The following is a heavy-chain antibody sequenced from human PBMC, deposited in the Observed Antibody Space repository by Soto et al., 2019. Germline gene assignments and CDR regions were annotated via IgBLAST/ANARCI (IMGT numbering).Heavy chain of an antibody. Sequence: QVHLVQSGAEVKKPGASVKVSCKASGYTFTNYDINWVRQAPGQGLEWMGRISTYTGKPNYAQKLQGRVTITTDTXTXTXXMELRSLRADDAAVYYCARGYYYGSGRPTPGGMDVWGQGTTVTVSS. V-gene: IGHV1-18*01. J-gene: IGHJ6*02. CDR2: ISTYTGKP. D-gene: IGHD3-10*01. CDR3: ARGYYYGSGRPTPGGMDV. CDR1: GYTFTNYD.